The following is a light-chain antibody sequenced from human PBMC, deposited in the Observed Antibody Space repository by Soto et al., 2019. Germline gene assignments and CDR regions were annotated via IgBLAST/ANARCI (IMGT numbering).Light chain of an antibody. CDR2: DAS. CDR1: QSVSSY. Sequence: EIVLTQSPATLSLSPGERATLSCRASQSVSSYLACYQQKPGQAPRLLIYDASNRATGIPARFSGSGSGTDFTLTISSLEPEDFAVYYCQQRSNWPWTFGGGTKVEIK. V-gene: IGKV3-11*01. J-gene: IGKJ4*01. CDR3: QQRSNWPWT.